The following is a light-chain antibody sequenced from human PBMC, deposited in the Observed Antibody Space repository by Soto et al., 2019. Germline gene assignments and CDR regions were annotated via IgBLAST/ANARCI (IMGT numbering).Light chain of an antibody. J-gene: IGKJ5*01. CDR3: QQRSNWPPIT. Sequence: EIVLTQSPATLSLSPGERATLSCRASQSVSSYLAWYQQQPGQAPRLLIYDASTRATGIPARFSGSGSGTDFTLTISSLEPEDFAVYYCQQRSNWPPITFGRGTRLEIK. V-gene: IGKV3-11*01. CDR1: QSVSSY. CDR2: DAS.